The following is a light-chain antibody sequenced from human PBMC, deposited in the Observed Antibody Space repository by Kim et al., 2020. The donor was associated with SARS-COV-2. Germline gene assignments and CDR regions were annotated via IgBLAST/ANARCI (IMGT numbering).Light chain of an antibody. CDR3: QQSYINPFT. J-gene: IGKJ3*01. CDR1: QSISSH. CDR2: AAS. Sequence: DIQMTQSPSTLSASVGDRVTITCRTTQSISSHLNWYQQKPGRAPKLLISAASTLQGGVPSRFSGSGSETDFTLTISSLQPDEFATYFCQQSYINPFTFGPGTKVDIK. V-gene: IGKV1-39*01.